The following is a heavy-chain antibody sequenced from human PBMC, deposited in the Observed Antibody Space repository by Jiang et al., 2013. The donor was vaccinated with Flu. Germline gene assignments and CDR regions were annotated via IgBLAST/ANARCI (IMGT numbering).Heavy chain of an antibody. CDR1: GGSISSSSYY. D-gene: IGHD6-6*01. CDR3: ARDNEYSSSLGYYYYYGMDV. V-gene: IGHV4-39*07. CDR2: IYYSGST. Sequence: GSGLVKPSETLSLTCTVSGGSISSSSYYWGWIRQPPGKGLEWIGSIYYSGSTYYNPSLKSRVTISVDTSKNQFSLKLSSVTAADTAVYYCARDNEYSSSLGYYYYYGMDVWGQGTTVTVSS. J-gene: IGHJ6*02.